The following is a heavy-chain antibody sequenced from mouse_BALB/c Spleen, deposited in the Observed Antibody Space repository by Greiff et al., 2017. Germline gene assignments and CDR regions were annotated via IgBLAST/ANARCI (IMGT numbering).Heavy chain of an antibody. V-gene: IGHV5-4*02. CDR1: GFTFSDYY. J-gene: IGHJ2*01. D-gene: IGHD1-1*01. CDR3: ARDGDYYGSSYDY. CDR2: ISDGGSYT. Sequence: EVQLVESGGGLVKPGGSLKLSCAASGFTFSDYYMYWVRQTPEKRLEWVATISDGGSYTYYPDSVKGRFTISRDNAKNNLYLQMSSLKSEDTAMYYCARDGDYYGSSYDYWGQGTTLTVSS.